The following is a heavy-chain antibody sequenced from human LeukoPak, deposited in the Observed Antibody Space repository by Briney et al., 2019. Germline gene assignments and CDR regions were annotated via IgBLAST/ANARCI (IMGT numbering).Heavy chain of an antibody. CDR2: IKLDGSEK. Sequence: GGSLRLSCVASGFTFGKYWMSWVRQAPGKGLEWVANIKLDGSEKNYVDSVKGRFTISRDSTKNSLYLQMNSLRAEDTAVYYCARDRRIAARIDYWGQGTLVTVSS. D-gene: IGHD6-6*01. CDR3: ARDRRIAARIDY. J-gene: IGHJ4*02. CDR1: GFTFGKYW. V-gene: IGHV3-7*01.